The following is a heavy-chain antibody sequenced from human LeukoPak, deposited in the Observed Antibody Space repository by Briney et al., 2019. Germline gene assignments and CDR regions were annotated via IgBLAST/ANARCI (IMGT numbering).Heavy chain of an antibody. CDR3: ARGLAGRRHKDYAFDI. CDR2: INPNSGGT. D-gene: IGHD2-21*01. V-gene: IGHV1-2*02. Sequence: ASVKVSCKASGYTFTGYYMHWVRQAPGKGLEWMGWINPNSGGTNYAQKFQGRVTMTRDTSISTAYMELSRLRSDDTAVYYCARGLAGRRHKDYAFDIWGQGTMVSVSS. J-gene: IGHJ3*02. CDR1: GYTFTGYY.